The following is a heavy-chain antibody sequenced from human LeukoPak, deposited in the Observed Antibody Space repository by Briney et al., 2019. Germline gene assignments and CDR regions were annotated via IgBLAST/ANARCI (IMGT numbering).Heavy chain of an antibody. CDR3: TSMIAAAGQKVMDV. J-gene: IGHJ6*03. CDR2: ISSSGSTI. D-gene: IGHD6-13*01. V-gene: IGHV3-48*03. Sequence: GGSLRLSCAASGFTFSSYEMNWVRQAPGKGLEWVSYISSSGSTIYSADSVKGRFTISRDNAKNSLYLQMNSLRAEDTAVYYCTSMIAAAGQKVMDVWGKGTTVTVSS. CDR1: GFTFSSYE.